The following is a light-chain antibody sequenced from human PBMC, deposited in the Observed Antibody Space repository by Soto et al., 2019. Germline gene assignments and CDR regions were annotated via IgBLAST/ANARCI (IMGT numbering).Light chain of an antibody. CDR3: SSYGGSNNLI. Sequence: QSALTQPPSASGSPGQSVTISCSGTSSDVGGYNYVSWYQQHPGKAPKLMIYEVSKRPSGVPDRFSGSKSGKPASLTVSGLQVEDEADYYCSSYGGSNNLIFGGGTKLTVL. CDR2: EVS. J-gene: IGLJ2*01. CDR1: SSDVGGYNY. V-gene: IGLV2-8*01.